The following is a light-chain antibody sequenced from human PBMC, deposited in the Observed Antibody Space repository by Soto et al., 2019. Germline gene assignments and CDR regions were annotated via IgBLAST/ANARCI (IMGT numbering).Light chain of an antibody. Sequence: QSALTQPPSVSGAPGQRVTISCTGSSSNIGAGYDVHWYQQLPGTAPKLLIYGNNNRPSGVPDRFSGSKSGTSASLAITGLQAEDEADYYCQSYDNSLSGSRVFGTGTKATVL. CDR2: GNN. CDR1: SSNIGAGYD. CDR3: QSYDNSLSGSRV. J-gene: IGLJ1*01. V-gene: IGLV1-40*01.